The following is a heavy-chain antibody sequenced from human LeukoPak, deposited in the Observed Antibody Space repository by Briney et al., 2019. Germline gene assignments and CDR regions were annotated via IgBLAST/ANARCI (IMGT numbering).Heavy chain of an antibody. CDR1: GGSITSSSYH. V-gene: IGHV4-39*07. CDR3: ARQAGRGSSWYGGFYFDY. D-gene: IGHD6-13*01. J-gene: IGHJ4*02. Sequence: SETLSLTCIVSGGSITSSSYHWGWNRQPPGKGLEGIGSIYYSGSTYYKSSLKSRVTISGDTSKNQFSLKMNSVTAAYTAVYYCARQAGRGSSWYGGFYFDYWGQGTLVTASS. CDR2: IYYSGST.